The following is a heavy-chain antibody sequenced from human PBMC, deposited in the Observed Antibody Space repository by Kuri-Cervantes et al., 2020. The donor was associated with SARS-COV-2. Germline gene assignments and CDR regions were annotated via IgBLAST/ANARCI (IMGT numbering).Heavy chain of an antibody. CDR1: GFTFSSYD. Sequence: GGSLRLSCAACGFTFSSYDMHWVRQATGKGLEWVSAIGTAGDTYYPGSVKGQFTISRDNAKNSLYLQMNSLRAEDTAVYYCARARGPDAFDIWGQGTMVTVSS. CDR2: IGTAGDT. V-gene: IGHV3-13*03. CDR3: ARARGPDAFDI. J-gene: IGHJ3*02.